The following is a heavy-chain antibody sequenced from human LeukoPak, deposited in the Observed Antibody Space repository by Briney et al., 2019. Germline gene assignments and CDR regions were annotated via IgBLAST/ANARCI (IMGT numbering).Heavy chain of an antibody. CDR1: GYTFTSYD. D-gene: IGHD6-13*01. J-gene: IGHJ6*03. V-gene: IGHV1-8*01. CDR2: MNPNSGNT. Sequence: ASMKVSCKASGYTFTSYDINWVRQATGQGLEWMGWMNPNSGNTGYAQKFQGRVTMTRNTSISTAYMELSSLRSEDTAVYYCARGRVGIAAAGTRRRYYYYMDVWGKGTTVTVSS. CDR3: ARGRVGIAAAGTRRRYYYYMDV.